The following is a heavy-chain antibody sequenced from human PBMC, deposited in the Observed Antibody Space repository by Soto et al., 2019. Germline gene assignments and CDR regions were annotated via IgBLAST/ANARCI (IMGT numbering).Heavy chain of an antibody. CDR3: ARDVLWACVNSDRGVGY. CDR2: ISSTGGTT. V-gene: IGHV3-11*01. D-gene: IGHD1-20*01. Sequence: QVQLVESGGGLVKPGWSLRLSCAASGFTFSDYYMSWIRQAPGMGLEWISDISSTGGTTNYADSGRARFTISRDNAKNSMYLQMNSLTAEDTAVYYCARDVLWACVNSDRGVGYWGQGTLVNVSS. J-gene: IGHJ4*02. CDR1: GFTFSDYY.